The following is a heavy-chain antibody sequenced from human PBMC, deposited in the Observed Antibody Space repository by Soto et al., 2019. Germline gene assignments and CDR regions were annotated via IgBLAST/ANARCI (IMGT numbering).Heavy chain of an antibody. D-gene: IGHD3-22*01. Sequence: QVQLVQSGAEVKKPGSSVKVSCKASGGTFSSYAISWVRQAPGQGLEWMGGIIPIFGTANYAQKFQGRVTITADESTSTAYMELSSLRSEDTAVYYCARARNYYDSSGYYYAPFDYWGQGTLVTVSS. CDR2: IIPIFGTA. CDR3: ARARNYYDSSGYYYAPFDY. J-gene: IGHJ4*02. V-gene: IGHV1-69*01. CDR1: GGTFSSYA.